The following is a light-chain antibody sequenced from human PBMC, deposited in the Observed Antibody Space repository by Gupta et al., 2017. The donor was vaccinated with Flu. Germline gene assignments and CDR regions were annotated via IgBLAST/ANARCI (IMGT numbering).Light chain of an antibody. V-gene: IGLV1-44*01. CDR2: GSN. Sequence: TNACSGSTSNDGSNAVNWYQQVPGTPANLLIYGSNQRPAGGPDRVAGSKSATSAALAIRGLRAEEEEDYYCGAWEDSRNGHYVFGTGTKFTVL. CDR1: TSNDGSNA. J-gene: IGLJ1*01. CDR3: GAWEDSRNGHYV.